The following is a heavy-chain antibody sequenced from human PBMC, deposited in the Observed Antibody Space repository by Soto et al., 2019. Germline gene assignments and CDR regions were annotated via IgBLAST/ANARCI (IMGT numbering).Heavy chain of an antibody. CDR2: IYYSGST. V-gene: IGHV4-59*01. J-gene: IGHJ1*01. CDR1: GGSISSYY. D-gene: IGHD3-3*01. Sequence: QVQLQESGPGLVKPSETLSLTCTVSGGSISSYYWSWIRQPPGKGLEWIGYIYYSGSTNYNPSLKSRVTISVDTSKNQFSLKLSSVTAADTAVYYCARTYYDFWSGWVEYFQHWGQGTLVTVSS. CDR3: ARTYYDFWSGWVEYFQH.